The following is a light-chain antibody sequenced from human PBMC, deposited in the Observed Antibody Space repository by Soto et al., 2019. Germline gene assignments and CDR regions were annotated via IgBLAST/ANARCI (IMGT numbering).Light chain of an antibody. J-gene: IGKJ4*01. V-gene: IGKV1-5*01. CDR2: DAS. CDR3: QQYNSYSAIT. CDR1: QSIRPW. Sequence: DIQMTQSPSTPSASVGDRVTTTFRASQSIRPWLAWYQQKPGKAPKLLIYDASTLQSGVPSRFSGSGSGTEFTLTITSLQSDDFATYYCQQYNSYSAITFGGGTKVDIK.